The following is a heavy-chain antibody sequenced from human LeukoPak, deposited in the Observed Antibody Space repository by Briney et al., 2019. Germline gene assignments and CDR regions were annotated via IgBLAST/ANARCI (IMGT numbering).Heavy chain of an antibody. Sequence: PSETLSLTCTVSGAPLINYYWLWIPQPPGKGLEWIGYIYYSGSTDYNPSLESRVTISVDTSKNQFSLKLRSVTAADTAVYYCARKNGYFDYWGQGSLVTVSS. CDR1: GAPLINYY. CDR2: IYYSGST. D-gene: IGHD1-1*01. J-gene: IGHJ4*02. V-gene: IGHV4-59*01. CDR3: ARKNGYFDY.